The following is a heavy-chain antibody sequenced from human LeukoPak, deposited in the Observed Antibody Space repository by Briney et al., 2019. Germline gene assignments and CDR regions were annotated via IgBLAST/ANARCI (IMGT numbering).Heavy chain of an antibody. V-gene: IGHV1-18*01. CDR3: ASRDMVRGVILFNY. J-gene: IGHJ4*02. CDR1: GYTFISYG. D-gene: IGHD3-10*01. CDR2: ISAYNGNT. Sequence: GASVKVSCKASGYTFISYGISWVRQAPGQGLEWMGWISAYNGNTNYAQKLQGRVTMTTDTSTSTAYMELRSLRSDDTAVYYCASRDMVRGVILFNYWGQGTLVTVSS.